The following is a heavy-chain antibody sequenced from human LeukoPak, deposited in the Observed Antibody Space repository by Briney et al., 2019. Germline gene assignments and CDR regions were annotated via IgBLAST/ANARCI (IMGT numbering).Heavy chain of an antibody. Sequence: ASVKVSCKASGYTFTSYYMHWVRQAPGQGLEWMGIINPSGGSTSYAQKFQGRVTMTRDTSTSTVYMELSSLRSEDTAVYYCARYYYDSSGSQAVMSRSSNYYYYGMDVWGQGTTVTVSS. CDR1: GYTFTSYY. V-gene: IGHV1-46*01. CDR3: ARYYYDSSGSQAVMSRSSNYYYYGMDV. D-gene: IGHD3-22*01. CDR2: INPSGGST. J-gene: IGHJ6*02.